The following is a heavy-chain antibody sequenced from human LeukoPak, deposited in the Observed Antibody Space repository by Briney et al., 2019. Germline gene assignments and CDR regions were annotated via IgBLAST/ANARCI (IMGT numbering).Heavy chain of an antibody. J-gene: IGHJ4*02. CDR2: ISSSGSTI. Sequence: GGSLRLSCAASGFTFSSYEMNWVRQAPGKGLEWVSYISSSGSTIYYADSVKGRFTISRDNAKNSLYLQMNSLKTEDTAVYYCTRGLKVPGRYCSGGSCYSGRDYWGQGTLVTVSS. V-gene: IGHV3-48*03. CDR3: TRGLKVPGRYCSGGSCYSGRDY. CDR1: GFTFSSYE. D-gene: IGHD2-15*01.